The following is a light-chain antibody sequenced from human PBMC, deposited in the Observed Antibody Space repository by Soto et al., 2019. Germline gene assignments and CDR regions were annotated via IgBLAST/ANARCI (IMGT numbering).Light chain of an antibody. Sequence: KVLTHSPAALSLSPGERATLSCRASQSVSSYLAWYQQKPGQAPRLLIYDASNRATGIPARFSGSGSGTDFTLTISSLEPEDFAVYYCQQRSNWPRTFGQGTKVDIK. CDR2: DAS. J-gene: IGKJ1*01. V-gene: IGKV3-11*01. CDR3: QQRSNWPRT. CDR1: QSVSSY.